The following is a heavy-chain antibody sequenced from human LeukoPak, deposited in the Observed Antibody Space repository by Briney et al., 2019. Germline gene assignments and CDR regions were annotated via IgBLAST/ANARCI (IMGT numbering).Heavy chain of an antibody. J-gene: IGHJ5*02. CDR1: GFTFSSYW. CDR3: ARGVGLLWFGSLLEFDP. Sequence: GSLRLSCAASGFTFSSYWMAWIRQPPGKGLEWIGEINHSGSTNYNPSLKSRVTISVDTSKNQFSLKLSSVTAADTAVYYCARGVGLLWFGSLLEFDPWGQGTLVTVSS. V-gene: IGHV4-34*01. D-gene: IGHD3-10*01. CDR2: INHSGST.